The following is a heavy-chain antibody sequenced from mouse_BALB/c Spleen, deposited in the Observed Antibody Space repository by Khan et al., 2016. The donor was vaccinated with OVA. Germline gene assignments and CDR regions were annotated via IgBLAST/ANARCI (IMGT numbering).Heavy chain of an antibody. CDR1: GYSITSGYG. CDR3: ARTARIKY. CDR2: IRYSGST. Sequence: EVKLEESGPGLVKPSQSLSLTCTVTGYSITSGYGWNWIRQFPGNKLEWMGYIRYSGSTNYNPSLKNRISITRDTSKNQFFMQLNSVTTDDTATYYCARTARIKYWGQGTTLTVSS. J-gene: IGHJ2*01. V-gene: IGHV3-1*02. D-gene: IGHD1-2*01.